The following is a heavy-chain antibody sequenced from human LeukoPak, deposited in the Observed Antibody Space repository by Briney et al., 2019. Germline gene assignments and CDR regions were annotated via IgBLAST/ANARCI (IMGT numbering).Heavy chain of an antibody. CDR2: IFPSSDEI. Sequence: GGSLRLSCAASGFTFSDFPMIWVRQAPGKGLEWVSSIFPSSDEIHYADSVKGRFTISRDDSRSTLSLQMDSLRAEDTATYYCATYRQIQVPFEFWGQGTLVTVSS. V-gene: IGHV3-23*01. CDR1: GFTFSDFP. J-gene: IGHJ4*02. D-gene: IGHD5-18*01. CDR3: ATYRQIQVPFEF.